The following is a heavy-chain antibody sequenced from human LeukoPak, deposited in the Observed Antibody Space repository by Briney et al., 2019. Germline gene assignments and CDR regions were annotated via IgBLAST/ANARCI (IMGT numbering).Heavy chain of an antibody. CDR1: GFTFSDYA. D-gene: IGHD2-2*01. Sequence: GGSLRLSCTASGFTFSDYAMSWVRHAPGKGLEWVGFIRSKAYGGTTEYAASVKGRFTISRDDSKSIAYLQMNSLKTEDTAVYYCTIANQAAMDYYYYYYMDVWGKGTTVTVSS. CDR3: TIANQAAMDYYYYYYMDV. J-gene: IGHJ6*03. CDR2: IRSKAYGGTT. V-gene: IGHV3-49*04.